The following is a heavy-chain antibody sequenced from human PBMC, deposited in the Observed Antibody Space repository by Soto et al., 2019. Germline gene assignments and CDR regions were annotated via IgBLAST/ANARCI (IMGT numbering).Heavy chain of an antibody. V-gene: IGHV2-5*01. CDR2: IYWHDDK. D-gene: IGHD3-16*01. CDR3: AHRGGATVGLYYFDY. J-gene: IGHJ4*02. Sequence: SGPTLVNPTQTLTLTCTFSGFSLSTTGVGVSWIRQPPGKALEWLALIYWHDDKRYSPSLKSRLSITKDTSKNQVVLTMTDMDPVDTATYYCAHRGGATVGLYYFDYWGQGALVTVSS. CDR1: GFSLSTTGVG.